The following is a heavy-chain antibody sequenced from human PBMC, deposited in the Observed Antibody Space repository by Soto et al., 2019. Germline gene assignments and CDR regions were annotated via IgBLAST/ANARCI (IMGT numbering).Heavy chain of an antibody. CDR2: IFYSGST. J-gene: IGHJ3*01. V-gene: IGHV4-31*03. CDR3: ARNALLTAATRRAWETYDV. CDR1: GGSLSSGAYY. D-gene: IGHD3-10*01. Sequence: LSLTCTVSGGSLSSGAYYWGWIRQHPGQGLEWIGYIFYSGSTYYNPSLKSRVTISIDTSKNQFSLRLTSVTAADTAAYYCARNALLTAATRRAWETYDVWGQGTMVT.